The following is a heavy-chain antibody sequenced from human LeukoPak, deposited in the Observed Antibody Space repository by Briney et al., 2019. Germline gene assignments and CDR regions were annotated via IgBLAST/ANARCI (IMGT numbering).Heavy chain of an antibody. CDR1: GFTFGSYW. J-gene: IGHJ4*02. Sequence: GGSLRLSCAASGFTFGSYWMSWVRQAPGKGLEWVANIKQDGSDKYYVDSVKGRFTISRDNAKNSLYLQMNSLRAEDTAVYYCARLFRIAARPGYFDYWGQGTLVTVSS. CDR2: IKQDGSDK. V-gene: IGHV3-7*01. CDR3: ARLFRIAARPGYFDY. D-gene: IGHD6-6*01.